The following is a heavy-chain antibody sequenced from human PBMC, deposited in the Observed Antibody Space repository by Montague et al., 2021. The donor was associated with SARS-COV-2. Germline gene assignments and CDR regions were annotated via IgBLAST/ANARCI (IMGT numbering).Heavy chain of an antibody. CDR2: PSASGST. CDR1: GGSITTYY. CDR3: ARDASSANSPANNWFDS. J-gene: IGHJ5*01. D-gene: IGHD4/OR15-4a*01. Sequence: SETLSLTCSVSGGSITTYYWSWVRQPAGKGLEWIGRPSASGSTNYNPSLKSRVTMSLDTSKNQVSLKLSSVTAADTAVYYCARDASSANSPANNWFDSWGQGTLVTVSS. V-gene: IGHV4-4*07.